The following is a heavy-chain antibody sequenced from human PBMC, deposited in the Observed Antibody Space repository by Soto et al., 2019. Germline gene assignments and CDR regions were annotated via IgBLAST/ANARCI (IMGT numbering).Heavy chain of an antibody. V-gene: IGHV3-30*03. D-gene: IGHD6-6*01. J-gene: IGHJ5*02. CDR1: GFTFSSYG. CDR3: ATAAIAARPSWFDP. CDR2: ISYDGSNK. Sequence: QVQLVESGGGVVQPGRSLRLSCAASGFTFSSYGMHWVRQAPGKGLEWVAVISYDGSNKYYADSVKGRFTISRDNSKNTLYQQMNTLKAEDTAVYYCATAAIAARPSWFDPWGQGTLVTVSS.